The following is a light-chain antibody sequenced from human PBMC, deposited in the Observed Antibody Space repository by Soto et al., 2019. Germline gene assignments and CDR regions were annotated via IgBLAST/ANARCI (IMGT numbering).Light chain of an antibody. J-gene: IGKJ4*01. CDR1: QSVSSSY. CDR2: GAS. V-gene: IGKV3-20*01. Sequence: EIVMTQSPGTLSLSPGERATLSCRVSQSVSSSYLAWYQQKPGQSPMLLIYGASSRATGIPDRFSGSGSGTDFTLTISRLEPEDFAVYYCQQYGSSPLTFGGGTKVDIK. CDR3: QQYGSSPLT.